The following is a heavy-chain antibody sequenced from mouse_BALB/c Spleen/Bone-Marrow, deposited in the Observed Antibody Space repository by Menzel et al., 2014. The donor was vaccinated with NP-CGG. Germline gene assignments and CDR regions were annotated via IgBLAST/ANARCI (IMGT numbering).Heavy chain of an antibody. D-gene: IGHD1-1*01. CDR3: ATYGYSYWYFDV. V-gene: IGHV1-39*01. CDR1: GYSFTGYN. Sequence: VQLQQSGPELEKPGASVKISCKASGYSFTGYNMKWGKTSNGKSLEWIGNIDPYYGGTSYNQKFKGKATLTVDKSSSTAYMQLKSLTSEDSAVYYCATYGYSYWYFDVWGAGTTVTVSS. J-gene: IGHJ1*01. CDR2: IDPYYGGT.